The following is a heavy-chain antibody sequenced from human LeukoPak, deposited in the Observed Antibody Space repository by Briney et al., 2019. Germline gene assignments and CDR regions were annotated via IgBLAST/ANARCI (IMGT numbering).Heavy chain of an antibody. CDR1: GFTFSSYG. D-gene: IGHD3-22*01. Sequence: GGSLRLSCAASGFTFSSYGMHWVRQAPGKGLEWVAVIWYDGSNKYYADSVKGRFTISRDNSKNTLYLQMNSLRAEDTAVYYCAREADSSGYYSNAFDIWGQGTMVTVSS. CDR3: AREADSSGYYSNAFDI. CDR2: IWYDGSNK. V-gene: IGHV3-33*01. J-gene: IGHJ3*02.